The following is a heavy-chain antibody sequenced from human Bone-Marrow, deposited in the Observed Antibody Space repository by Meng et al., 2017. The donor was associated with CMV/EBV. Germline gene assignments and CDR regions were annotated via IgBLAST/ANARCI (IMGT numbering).Heavy chain of an antibody. Sequence: SVKVSCKASGYTFTGYFIHWVRQAPGQGLEWMGGIIPILDIVNYAQKFQGRVTITADTSRGTAYMELNSLRSEDTAVYYCARDQTDSTSSKDYWGQGTLVTVSS. V-gene: IGHV1-69*10. J-gene: IGHJ4*02. CDR1: GYTFTGYF. D-gene: IGHD6-6*01. CDR3: ARDQTDSTSSKDY. CDR2: IIPILDIV.